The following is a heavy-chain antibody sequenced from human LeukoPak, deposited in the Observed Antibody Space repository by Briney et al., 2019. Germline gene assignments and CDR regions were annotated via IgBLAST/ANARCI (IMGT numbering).Heavy chain of an antibody. D-gene: IGHD1-26*01. CDR1: DASISGYY. CDR2: IHFSGST. J-gene: IGHJ4*02. Sequence: PSETLSLTCTVSDASISGYYWSWIRQPPGKGLEWIGSIHFSGSTNYNPSLRSRVTISVNTSKNQLSLKLSSVTAADTAVYYCARDLGGIYFDYWGLGTLVTVSS. V-gene: IGHV4-59*01. CDR3: ARDLGGIYFDY.